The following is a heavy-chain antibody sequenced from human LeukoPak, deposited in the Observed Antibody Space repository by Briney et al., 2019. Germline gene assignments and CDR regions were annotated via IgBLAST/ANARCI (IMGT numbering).Heavy chain of an antibody. V-gene: IGHV4-59*01. Sequence: SETLSLTCTVSGGSISSYYWSWIRRPPGKGLEWIGYIYYSGGTNYNPSLKSRVTISVDMSKNQFSLKLSSVTAADTAVYYCARSGECSGGSCIRDFDYWGQGTLVTVSS. CDR2: IYYSGGT. J-gene: IGHJ4*02. D-gene: IGHD2-15*01. CDR3: ARSGECSGGSCIRDFDY. CDR1: GGSISSYY.